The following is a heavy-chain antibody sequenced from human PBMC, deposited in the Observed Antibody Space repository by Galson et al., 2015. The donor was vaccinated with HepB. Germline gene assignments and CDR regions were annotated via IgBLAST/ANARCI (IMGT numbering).Heavy chain of an antibody. CDR3: ARDLQSWFDP. CDR1: GFTFSSYW. V-gene: IGHV3-74*01. Sequence: SLRLSCAASGFTFSSYWMHWVRQAPGKGLVWVSRIKSDGSSTSYADSVKGRFTISRDNAKNTLYLQMNSLRAEDTAVYYCARDLQSWFDPWGQGTLVTVSS. D-gene: IGHD4-11*01. J-gene: IGHJ5*02. CDR2: IKSDGSST.